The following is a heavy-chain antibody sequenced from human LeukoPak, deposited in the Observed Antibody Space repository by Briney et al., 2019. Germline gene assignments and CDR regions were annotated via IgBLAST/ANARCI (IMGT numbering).Heavy chain of an antibody. CDR2: IYTSGST. Sequence: PSETLSLTCTVSDDSITMYYWTWIRQPAGKGLEWIGRIYTSGSTNYNPSLKSRVTISVDTSKNQFSLKLSSVTAADTAVYYCARGASWGSSWYFAYWGQGTLVTVSS. CDR3: ARGASWGSSWYFAY. J-gene: IGHJ4*02. V-gene: IGHV4-4*07. CDR1: DDSITMYY. D-gene: IGHD6-13*01.